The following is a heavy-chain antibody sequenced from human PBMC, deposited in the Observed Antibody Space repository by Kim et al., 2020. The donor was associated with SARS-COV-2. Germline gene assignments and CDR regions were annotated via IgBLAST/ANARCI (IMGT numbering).Heavy chain of an antibody. Sequence: YAQTCQGRGTMTRDTSTSTVYMELSSLRSEDTAVYYCARVAIAGRRFFDYWGQGTLVTVSS. CDR3: ARVAIAGRRFFDY. V-gene: IGHV1-46*01. D-gene: IGHD6-6*01. J-gene: IGHJ4*02.